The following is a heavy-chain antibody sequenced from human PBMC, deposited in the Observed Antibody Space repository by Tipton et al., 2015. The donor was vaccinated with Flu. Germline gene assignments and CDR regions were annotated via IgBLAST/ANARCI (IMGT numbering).Heavy chain of an antibody. J-gene: IGHJ4*02. CDR1: GGSISSYY. CDR3: ARGCDFWSGGEYYFDY. CDR2: IYTSGST. D-gene: IGHD3-3*01. Sequence: LRLSCTVSGGSISSYYWSWIRQPAGKGLEWIGRIYTSGSTNYNPSPKSRVTMSVDTSKNQFSLKLSSVTAADTAVYYCARGCDFWSGGEYYFDYWGQGTLVTVSS. V-gene: IGHV4-4*07.